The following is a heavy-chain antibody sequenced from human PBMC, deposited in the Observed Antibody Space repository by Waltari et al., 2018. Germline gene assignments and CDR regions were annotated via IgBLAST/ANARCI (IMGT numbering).Heavy chain of an antibody. CDR2: IYYAGTT. J-gene: IGHJ4*02. CDR1: GGSINGSY. CDR3: ARHATVPLIKEGFDY. Sequence: QVQLKESGPRLVKPSETLSLTCTVSGGSINGSYWSWIRQPPGKGLEWIGYIYYAGTTNYNASLENRVTISVDTSKNQFSLKLTSLTAADTAIYYCARHATVPLIKEGFDYWGQGTLVTVSS. V-gene: IGHV4-59*08. D-gene: IGHD3-16*01.